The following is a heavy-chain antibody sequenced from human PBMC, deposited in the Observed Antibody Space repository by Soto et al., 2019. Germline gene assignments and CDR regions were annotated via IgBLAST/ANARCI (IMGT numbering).Heavy chain of an antibody. Sequence: QVQLVQSGAEVKKPGASVKVSCKASGYTVTSYGISWVRQAPGQGLEWMGWISAYNGNTNYAQKLQGRVTMTTDTSSSTAYMELRSLRADDTAVYYCARDPRSTGDSSGWYGVYAYWGQGTLVTVSS. V-gene: IGHV1-18*01. CDR2: ISAYNGNT. CDR1: GYTVTSYG. J-gene: IGHJ4*02. CDR3: ARDPRSTGDSSGWYGVYAY. D-gene: IGHD6-19*01.